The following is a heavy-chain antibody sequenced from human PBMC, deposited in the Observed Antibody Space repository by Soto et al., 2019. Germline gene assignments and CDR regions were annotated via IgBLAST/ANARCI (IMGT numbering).Heavy chain of an antibody. CDR3: VRDTADYGDY. V-gene: IGHV3-33*01. CDR2: IRFDGSNI. Sequence: QVQLVESGGGVVQPGRSLRLSCAASGFTFSTYVMHWVRQAPGKGLEWVAVIRFDGSNIYYVDSVKGRFTISRDNSKSVLYLQMNSLRAEDTAVYYCVRDTADYGDYWGQGTLVTVSS. CDR1: GFTFSTYV. J-gene: IGHJ4*02. D-gene: IGHD2-21*02.